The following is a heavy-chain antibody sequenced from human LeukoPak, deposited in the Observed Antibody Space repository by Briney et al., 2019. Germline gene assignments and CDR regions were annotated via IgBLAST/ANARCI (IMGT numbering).Heavy chain of an antibody. CDR1: GFTFSSYA. CDR3: AKGPDYYDSSGYYYPEYYFDY. Sequence: PGGSLRLSCAASGFTFSSYAMSWVRQAPGKGLEWVSAISGSGGSTYYADSVKGRFTISRDNSKNTLYLQMNSLRAEDTAVYYCAKGPDYYDSSGYYYPEYYFDYWGQGTLVTVSS. D-gene: IGHD3-22*01. V-gene: IGHV3-23*01. J-gene: IGHJ4*02. CDR2: ISGSGGST.